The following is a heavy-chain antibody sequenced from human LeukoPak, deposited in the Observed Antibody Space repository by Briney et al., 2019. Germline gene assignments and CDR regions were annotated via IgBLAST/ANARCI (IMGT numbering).Heavy chain of an antibody. CDR2: IYYSGST. J-gene: IGHJ3*02. D-gene: IGHD1-20*01. CDR1: GGSISSYY. V-gene: IGHV4-59*13. Sequence: SETLSLTCTVSGGSISSYYWSWIRQPPGKGLEWIGYIYYSGSTNYDPSLKSRVTMSVDTSKNQLSLNLSSVTAADTAVYYCARAITGTTFAFDIWGQGTMVTVSS. CDR3: ARAITGTTFAFDI.